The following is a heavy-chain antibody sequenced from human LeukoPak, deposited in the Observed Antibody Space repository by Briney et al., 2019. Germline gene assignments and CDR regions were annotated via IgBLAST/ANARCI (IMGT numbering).Heavy chain of an antibody. Sequence: GGSLRLSCAASGFTFSSYWMTWVRQAPGKGLEWVAKTKQDGSEKYYVDSVKGRFTISRDNARNSLYLQMNSLRAEDTAVYYCARGGAQSSSWYIDHWGQGTLVIVSS. CDR2: TKQDGSEK. V-gene: IGHV3-7*01. D-gene: IGHD6-13*01. CDR1: GFTFSSYW. CDR3: ARGGAQSSSWYIDH. J-gene: IGHJ4*02.